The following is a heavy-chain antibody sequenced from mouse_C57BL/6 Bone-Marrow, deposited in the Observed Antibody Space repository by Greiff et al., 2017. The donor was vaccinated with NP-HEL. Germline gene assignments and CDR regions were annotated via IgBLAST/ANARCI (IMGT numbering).Heavy chain of an antibody. D-gene: IGHD2-5*01. J-gene: IGHJ4*01. CDR2: INPSNGGT. V-gene: IGHV1-53*01. CDR3: ARRDYYSNYDYAMDY. CDR1: GYTFTSYW. Sequence: VQLQQSGAELVKPGASVKLSCKASGYTFTSYWMHWVKKRPGQGLEWIGNINPSNGGTNYNEKFKSKATLTVDKSSSTAYMQLSSLTSEDSAVYYCARRDYYSNYDYAMDYWGQGTSVTVSS.